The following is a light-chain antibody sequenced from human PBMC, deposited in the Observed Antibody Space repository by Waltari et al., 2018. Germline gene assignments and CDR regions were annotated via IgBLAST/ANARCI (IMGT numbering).Light chain of an antibody. CDR1: QSVTNN. CDR2: RAS. J-gene: IGKJ4*01. Sequence: DIVMTQSPATLSLSPGERATLSCRASQSVTNNLAWYQQKPGQAPRLLIYRASTRATSIPARISGSGSGTEFTLTISSLQSEDFAFYYCQQYNNWPLTFGGGTKVEIK. CDR3: QQYNNWPLT. V-gene: IGKV3-15*01.